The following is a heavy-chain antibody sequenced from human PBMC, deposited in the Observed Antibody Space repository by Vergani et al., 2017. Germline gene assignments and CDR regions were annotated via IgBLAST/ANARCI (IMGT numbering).Heavy chain of an antibody. Sequence: QVQLVQSGAEVKKPGASVKVSCKASGYTFTSYAMHWVRQAPGQRLEWMGCINAGNGNTKYSQKFQGRVTITRDTSASTAYMELSSLRSEDTAVYYCARVRVRYSGYYYYGMDVWGQGTTVTVSS. V-gene: IGHV1-3*01. CDR3: ARVRVRYSGYYYYGMDV. J-gene: IGHJ6*02. CDR2: INAGNGNT. D-gene: IGHD1-1*01. CDR1: GYTFTSYA.